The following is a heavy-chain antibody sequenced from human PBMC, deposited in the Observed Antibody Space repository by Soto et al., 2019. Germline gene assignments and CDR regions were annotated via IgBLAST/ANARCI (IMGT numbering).Heavy chain of an antibody. D-gene: IGHD3-3*01. CDR2: IYYSGST. Sequence: SETLSLTCTVSGGSISSYYWSWIRQPPGKGLEWIGYIYYSGSTNYNPSLKSRVTISVDTSKNQFSLKLSSVTAADTAVYYCARWERYDFCIGFKFGLSHTAANYYDYWDVWGKGTTVTFPS. J-gene: IGHJ6*03. CDR3: ARWERYDFCIGFKFGLSHTAANYYDYWDV. CDR1: GGSISSYY. V-gene: IGHV4-59*01.